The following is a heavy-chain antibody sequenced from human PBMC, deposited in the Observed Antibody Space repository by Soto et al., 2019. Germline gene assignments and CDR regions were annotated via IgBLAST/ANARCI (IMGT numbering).Heavy chain of an antibody. CDR1: GYTFTNLT. Sequence: QVQLVQSGAEVKQPGASGKASGKPSGYTFTNLTINWGRQAPGQGLGWLGWVDPNSGGTKQTQKFQGRLTMTRDTPTGTVYMELYSLRSDDTSVYYCARDNYGPLDYWGQGTLVTVSS. D-gene: IGHD3-10*01. V-gene: IGHV1-2*02. J-gene: IGHJ4*02. CDR2: VDPNSGGT. CDR3: ARDNYGPLDY.